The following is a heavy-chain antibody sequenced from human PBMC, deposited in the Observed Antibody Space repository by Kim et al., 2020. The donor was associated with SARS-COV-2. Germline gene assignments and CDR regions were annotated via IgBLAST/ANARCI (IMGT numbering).Heavy chain of an antibody. CDR3: ARHGSWFDP. D-gene: IGHD1-26*01. CDR2: IYTSGNT. CDR1: GASVSTYY. Sequence: SETLSLTCTVSGASVSTYYWTWIRQSAGKGLEWIGRIYTSGNTTYNPSLKSRITMSLDTSKNHFSRRVTSVTAADTAVYYCARHGSWFDPWGQGIVVSVSS. V-gene: IGHV4-4*07. J-gene: IGHJ5*02.